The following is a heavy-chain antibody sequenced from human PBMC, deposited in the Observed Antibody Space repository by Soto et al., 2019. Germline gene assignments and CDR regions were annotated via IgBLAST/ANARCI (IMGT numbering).Heavy chain of an antibody. J-gene: IGHJ4*02. D-gene: IGHD6-13*01. V-gene: IGHV3-30-3*01. CDR1: GFTFSSYA. Sequence: TGGSLRLSCAASGFTFSSYAMHWVRQAPGKGLEWVAVISYDGSNKYYADSVKGRFTISRDNSKNTLYLQMNSLRAEDTAVYYCARGVQQQLASYFDYWGQGTLVTVSS. CDR2: ISYDGSNK. CDR3: ARGVQQQLASYFDY.